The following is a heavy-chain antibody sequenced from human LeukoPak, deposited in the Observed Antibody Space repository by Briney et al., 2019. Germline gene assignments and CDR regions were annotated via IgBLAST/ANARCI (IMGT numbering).Heavy chain of an antibody. V-gene: IGHV3-23*01. CDR2: ISGSGGST. CDR1: GFTFSSYA. J-gene: IGHJ4*02. Sequence: GGSLRLSCAASGFTFSSYAISWVRQAPGKGLEWVSAISGSGGSTYYADSVKGRFTISRDNSKNTLYLQMNSLRGEDTAVYYCAKVGDGDYVFDYWGQGTLVTVSS. D-gene: IGHD4-17*01. CDR3: AKVGDGDYVFDY.